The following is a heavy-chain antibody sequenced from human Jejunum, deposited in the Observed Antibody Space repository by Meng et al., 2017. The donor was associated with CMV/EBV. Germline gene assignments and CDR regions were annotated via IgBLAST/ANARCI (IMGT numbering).Heavy chain of an antibody. Sequence: VSGDSVRSRGHYWSWIRPPAGRGLEWIGYADYSGANYNSFLESRVTISVDISKNQISLTMRSVTAADTAVYFCARDSLSGGSNFWGPGTLVTVSS. J-gene: IGHJ4*02. D-gene: IGHD2-15*01. V-gene: IGHV4-61*08. CDR3: ARDSLSGGSNF. CDR2: ADYSGA. CDR1: GDSVRSRGHY.